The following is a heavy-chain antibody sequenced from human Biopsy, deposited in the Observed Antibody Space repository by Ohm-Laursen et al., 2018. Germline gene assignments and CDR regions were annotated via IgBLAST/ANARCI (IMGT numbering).Heavy chain of an antibody. J-gene: IGHJ4*02. D-gene: IGHD3-16*01. CDR2: IDPTTGDT. Sequence: TVKASSKASGYTFTEYRLYSVRQAPGPGLDLMGWIDPTTGDTEYPQKFQGRVTMTSDTSIDTAYVELSSLTSRDTAVYYCALGEPFDYWGQGTLVTVSS. V-gene: IGHV1-2*02. CDR3: ALGEPFDY. CDR1: GYTFTEYR.